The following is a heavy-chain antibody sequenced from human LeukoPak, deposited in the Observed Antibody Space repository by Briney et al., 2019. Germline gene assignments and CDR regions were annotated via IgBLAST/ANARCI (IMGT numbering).Heavy chain of an antibody. D-gene: IGHD2/OR15-2a*01. CDR1: GGSISSYY. CDR2: ISDIGSI. Sequence: SETLSLTCTVSGGSISSYYWSWIRQPPVKALEWIAYISDIGSINYNPSLKSRVTISLDTSKNQFSLKLSSVTAADTAVYYCAGHHPRNSVDFWGQGTLVTVSS. V-gene: IGHV4-59*08. CDR3: AGHHPRNSVDF. J-gene: IGHJ4*02.